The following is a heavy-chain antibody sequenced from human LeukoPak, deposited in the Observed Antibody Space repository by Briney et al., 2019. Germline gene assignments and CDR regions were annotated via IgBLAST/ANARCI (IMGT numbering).Heavy chain of an antibody. CDR3: ARDHNYAFDN. D-gene: IGHD1-1*01. Sequence: GGSLRLSCTASGFPFIEYSMNWVRKVPGKGLEWIAYIGIDSGNTKYADSVRGRFTISADKTKNSLYLQMNSLRVEDTAVYYCARDHNYAFDNWGQGTLVSVAS. V-gene: IGHV3-48*01. CDR2: IGIDSGNT. J-gene: IGHJ4*02. CDR1: GFPFIEYS.